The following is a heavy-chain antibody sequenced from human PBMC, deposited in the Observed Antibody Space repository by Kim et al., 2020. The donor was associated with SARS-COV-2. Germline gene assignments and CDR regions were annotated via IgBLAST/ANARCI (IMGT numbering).Heavy chain of an antibody. CDR1: GFTFSSYS. V-gene: IGHV3-21*01. CDR2: ISSSSSYI. CDR3: ASSMVRGVRAGY. Sequence: GGSLRLSCAASGFTFSSYSMNWVRQAPGKGLEWVSSISSSSSYIYYADSVKGRFTISRDNAKNSLYLQMNSLRAEDTAVYYCASSMVRGVRAGYWGQGTLVTVSS. D-gene: IGHD3-10*01. J-gene: IGHJ4*02.